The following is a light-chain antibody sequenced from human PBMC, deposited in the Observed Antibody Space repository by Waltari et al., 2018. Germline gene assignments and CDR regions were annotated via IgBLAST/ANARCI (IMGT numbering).Light chain of an antibody. CDR1: RSNIGSNS. CDR3: ASWDDTLNGLWV. V-gene: IGLV1-44*01. Sequence: QSVLTQPPSASGTPGQKVTISCSGSRSNIGSNSVSWYQQVPGTAPKLIIFTNNQRSAGVPDRFSASKSWTSASLAISGLQSEDEADYYCASWDDTLNGLWVFGGGTSLTVL. J-gene: IGLJ3*02. CDR2: TNN.